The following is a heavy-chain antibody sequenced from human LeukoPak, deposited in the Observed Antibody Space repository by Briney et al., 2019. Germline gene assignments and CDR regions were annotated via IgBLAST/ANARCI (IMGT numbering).Heavy chain of an antibody. V-gene: IGHV1-2*02. CDR2: INPNSGGT. CDR3: AREAYYDFWSGHNLPGDAFDI. CDR1: GYTFTGYY. D-gene: IGHD3-3*01. J-gene: IGHJ3*02. Sequence: ASVKVSCKASGYTFTGYYMHWVRQAPGQGVEGMGWINPNSGGTNYAQKFQGRVTMTRDTSISTAYMELSRLRSDDTAVYYCAREAYYDFWSGHNLPGDAFDIWGQGTMVTVSS.